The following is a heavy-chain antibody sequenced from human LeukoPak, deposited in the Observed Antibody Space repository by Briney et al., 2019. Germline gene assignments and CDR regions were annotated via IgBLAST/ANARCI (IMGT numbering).Heavy chain of an antibody. Sequence: SETLSLTCAVYGGSFSGDFWSWLRQSPGKGLEWIGEIKHDGSTTSNPSLESRVTMSLDTSTNQISLEMTSVTAADTAVYYCARKGGGQLVNTRRWFDPWGQGTLVTVSS. D-gene: IGHD6-13*01. J-gene: IGHJ5*02. CDR2: IKHDGST. CDR3: ARKGGGQLVNTRRWFDP. CDR1: GGSFSGDF. V-gene: IGHV4-34*01.